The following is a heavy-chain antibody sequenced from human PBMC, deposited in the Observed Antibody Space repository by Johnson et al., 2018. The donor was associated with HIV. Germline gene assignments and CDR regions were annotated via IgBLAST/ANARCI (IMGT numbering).Heavy chain of an antibody. Sequence: QVQLVESGGGLVQPGGSLRLSCVGSGFTFSSYGMHWVRQAPGKGLEWVAFIRYDGSNKYYADSVKGRFTISRDNSKNTLYLQMNSLRAEDTAVYYCASQGAPAFDIWGQGTMVTVSS. CDR3: ASQGAPAFDI. CDR1: GFTFSSYG. CDR2: IRYDGSNK. J-gene: IGHJ3*02. V-gene: IGHV3-30*02.